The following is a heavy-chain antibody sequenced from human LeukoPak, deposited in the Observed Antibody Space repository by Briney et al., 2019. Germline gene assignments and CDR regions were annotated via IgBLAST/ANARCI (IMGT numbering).Heavy chain of an antibody. D-gene: IGHD3-22*01. Sequence: GGSLRLSCAASGFTFSSYAMSWVRQASGKGLEWVSAISGSGGSTYYADSVKGRFTISRDNSKNTLYLQMNSLRAEDTAVYYCAKRRYYYDSSGYYPLGYWGQGTLVTASS. J-gene: IGHJ4*02. V-gene: IGHV3-23*01. CDR2: ISGSGGST. CDR1: GFTFSSYA. CDR3: AKRRYYYDSSGYYPLGY.